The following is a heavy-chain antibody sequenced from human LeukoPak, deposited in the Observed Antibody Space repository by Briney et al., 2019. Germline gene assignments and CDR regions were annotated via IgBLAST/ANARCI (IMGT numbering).Heavy chain of an antibody. CDR2: INPNGGGR. V-gene: IGHV1-2*02. D-gene: IGHD3-10*01. J-gene: IGHJ4*02. CDR1: GYTFTGYY. Sequence: ASVKVSCKASGYTFTGYYLHWVRQAPGQGLEWMGWINPNGGGREYAQKFQGRVNMTRDTAISTAYMELSSLTFDDTAIYYCARVGYFYGSGSQTGGYLDYWGQGTLVTVSS. CDR3: ARVGYFYGSGSQTGGYLDY.